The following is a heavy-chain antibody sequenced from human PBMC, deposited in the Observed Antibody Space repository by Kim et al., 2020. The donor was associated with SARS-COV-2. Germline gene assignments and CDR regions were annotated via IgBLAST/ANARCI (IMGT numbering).Heavy chain of an antibody. CDR3: ARDFIGVEMATIVVYPLHP. J-gene: IGHJ5*02. CDR1: GYTFTSYA. CDR2: INTNTGNP. D-gene: IGHD5-12*01. V-gene: IGHV7-4-1*02. Sequence: ASVKVSCKASGYTFTSYAMNWVRQAPGQGLEWMGWINTNTGNPTYAQGFTGRFVFSLDTSVSTAYLQISSLKAEDTAVYYCARDFIGVEMATIVVYPLHPWGQGTLVTVSS.